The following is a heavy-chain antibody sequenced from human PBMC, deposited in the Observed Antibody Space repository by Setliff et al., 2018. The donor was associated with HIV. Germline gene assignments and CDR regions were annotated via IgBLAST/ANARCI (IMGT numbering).Heavy chain of an antibody. J-gene: IGHJ4*02. CDR3: ALRRYSSWARFDS. Sequence: PSETLSLTCAVSGGTFSLHYYTWIRQSPLRGLEWIGEINHSGGTRYNPSLERRVTMSLDSSRKQFSLRLISVTAAATAVYYCALRRYSSWARFDSWGQGTLVTVSS. CDR1: GGTFSLHY. D-gene: IGHD2-21*01. V-gene: IGHV4-34*08. CDR2: INHSGGT.